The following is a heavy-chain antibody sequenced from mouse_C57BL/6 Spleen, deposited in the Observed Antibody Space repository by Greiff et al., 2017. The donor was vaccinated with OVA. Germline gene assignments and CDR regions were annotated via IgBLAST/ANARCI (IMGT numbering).Heavy chain of an antibody. D-gene: IGHD2-4*01. V-gene: IGHV1-81*01. J-gene: IGHJ3*01. CDR1: GYTFTSYG. CDR2: IYPRSGNT. Sequence: QVQLQQSGAELARPGASVKLSCKASGYTFTSYGISWVKQRTGQGLEWIGEIYPRSGNTYYNEKFKGKATLTADKSSSTAYMELRSLTSEDSAVYFCESRGYDYDVGAWFAYWGQGTLVTVAA. CDR3: ESRGYDYDVGAWFAY.